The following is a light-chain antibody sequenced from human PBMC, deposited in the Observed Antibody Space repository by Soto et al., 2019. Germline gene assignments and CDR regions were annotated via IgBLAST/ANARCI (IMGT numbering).Light chain of an antibody. J-gene: IGKJ1*01. CDR2: AAS. CDR1: QAVSSSY. Sequence: MTQSPVTLSVSPGARATLSGTASQAVSSSYLAWFQQTPGQAPRLLIYAASSRATGIPDRFSGSGSGTDFTLTISRLEPEDFAVYYCQQYSNSPRTFGQGTKVDIK. V-gene: IGKV3-20*01. CDR3: QQYSNSPRT.